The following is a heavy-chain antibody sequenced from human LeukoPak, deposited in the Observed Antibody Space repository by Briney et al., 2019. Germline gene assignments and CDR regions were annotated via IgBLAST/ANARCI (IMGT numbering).Heavy chain of an antibody. CDR2: IKLDGSEN. J-gene: IGHJ6*02. CDR1: GFTFSSYW. CDR3: ARTSIPAAGTDGMDV. V-gene: IGHV3-7*03. D-gene: IGHD6-13*01. Sequence: GGSLRLSCAASGFTFSSYWMSWVRQAPGKGLQWVANIKLDGSENYYVDSVRGRFTISRDNAKNSVFLQMSSLRSDDTAVYYCARTSIPAAGTDGMDVWGQGTTVTVSS.